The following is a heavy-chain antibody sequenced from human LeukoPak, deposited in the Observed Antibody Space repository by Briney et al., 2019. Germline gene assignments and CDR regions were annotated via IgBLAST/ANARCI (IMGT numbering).Heavy chain of an antibody. J-gene: IGHJ4*02. D-gene: IGHD1-26*01. CDR1: GFAFRDCA. CDR2: VTRSATT. V-gene: IGHV3-23*01. Sequence: GGSLRLSCAVSGFAFRDCAMSWVRQAPGKGLEGVSIVTRSATTYYAGSVMGRFTISRDNSRDTLYLQMDRLRVEDTAVYYCTRMSGWDFQKYHFKRWGQGSLVTVSS. CDR3: TRMSGWDFQKYHFKR.